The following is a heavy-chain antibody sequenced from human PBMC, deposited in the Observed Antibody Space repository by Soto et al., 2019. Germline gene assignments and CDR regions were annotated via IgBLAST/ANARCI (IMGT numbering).Heavy chain of an antibody. J-gene: IGHJ4*02. CDR2: IFIGGTT. V-gene: IGHV3-53*01. D-gene: IGHD1-1*01. CDR1: GFTVSSSQ. CDR3: AGGQDNLAVNFDY. Sequence: GGSLRLSCAASGFTVSSSQMTWVRQAPGKALEWVSLIFIGGTTQYAVSVKGRFTISRDYSRNTVFLQMNSLRAEDTAVYYCAGGQDNLAVNFDYWGQGTPVTVSS.